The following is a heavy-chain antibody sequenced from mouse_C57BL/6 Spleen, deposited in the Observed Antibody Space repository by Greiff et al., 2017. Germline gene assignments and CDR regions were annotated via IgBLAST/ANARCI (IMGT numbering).Heavy chain of an antibody. V-gene: IGHV1-50*01. CDR3: GTRGYAMDD. Sequence: VQLQQPGAELVKPGASVKLSCKASGYTFTSYWMQWVKQRPGQGLEWIGEIDPSDSYTNYNQKFKGKATLTVDTSSSTAYMQLSSLTSEDSAVYYCGTRGYAMDDWGQGTSVTVSS. CDR2: IDPSDSYT. J-gene: IGHJ4*01. CDR1: GYTFTSYW.